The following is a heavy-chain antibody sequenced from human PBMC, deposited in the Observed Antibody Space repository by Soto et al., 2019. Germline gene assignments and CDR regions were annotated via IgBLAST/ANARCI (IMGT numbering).Heavy chain of an antibody. CDR3: STNYYDRSGYDNWFDP. V-gene: IGHV3-49*03. CDR2: IRSKAYGGTT. D-gene: IGHD3-22*01. Sequence: GVLRLSCKASGFTFGDYAMSWFRQAPGKGLEWVGFIRSKAYGGTTEYAASVKGRFTISRDDSKSIAYLQMNSLKTEDTAVYYCSTNYYDRSGYDNWFDPWGQGTLVTVSS. J-gene: IGHJ5*02. CDR1: GFTFGDYA.